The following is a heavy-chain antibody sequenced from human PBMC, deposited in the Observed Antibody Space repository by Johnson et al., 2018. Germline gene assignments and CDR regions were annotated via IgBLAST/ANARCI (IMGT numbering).Heavy chain of an antibody. CDR3: ARGGAYYYGSGFDAFDI. CDR2: IAYDGRNK. J-gene: IGHJ3*02. D-gene: IGHD3-10*01. V-gene: IGHV3-30*03. Sequence: QVQLVQSGGGLVQXGGSLKLSCAASGFTFSNAWMNWVRQAPGKGLEWVAVIAYDGRNKYYADSVKGRFTISRDNSKNTLYLQMNSLRAEATAVYYCARGGAYYYGSGFDAFDIWGQGTMVTVSS. CDR1: GFTFSNAW.